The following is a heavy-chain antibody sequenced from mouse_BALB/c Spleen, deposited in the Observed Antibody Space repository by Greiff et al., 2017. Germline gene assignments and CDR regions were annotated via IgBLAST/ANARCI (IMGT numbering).Heavy chain of an antibody. Sequence: VQLKQSGPGLVAPSQSLSITCTVSGFSLTSYGVHWVRQPPGKGLEWLGVIWAGGSTNYNSALMSRLSISKDNSKSQVFLKMNSLQTDDTAMYYCARARRYDEGAYAMDYWGQGTSVTVSS. CDR1: GFSLTSYG. D-gene: IGHD2-14*01. CDR2: IWAGGST. CDR3: ARARRYDEGAYAMDY. V-gene: IGHV2-9*02. J-gene: IGHJ4*01.